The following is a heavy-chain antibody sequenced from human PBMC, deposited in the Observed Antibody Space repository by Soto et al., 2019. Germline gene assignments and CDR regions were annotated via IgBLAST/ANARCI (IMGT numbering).Heavy chain of an antibody. D-gene: IGHD3-3*01. Sequence: SVKVSCKASGFTFTSSAVQWVRQARGQRLEWIGWIVVGSGNTNYAQKFQERVTITRDMSTSTAYMELSSLRSEDTAVYYCAADSRQGRFLEWLSAFDIWGQGTMVTVSS. CDR3: AADSRQGRFLEWLSAFDI. J-gene: IGHJ3*02. V-gene: IGHV1-58*01. CDR1: GFTFTSSA. CDR2: IVVGSGNT.